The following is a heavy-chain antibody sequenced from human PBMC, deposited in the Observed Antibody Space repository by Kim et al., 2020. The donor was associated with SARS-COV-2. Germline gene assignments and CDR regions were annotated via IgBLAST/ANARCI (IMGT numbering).Heavy chain of an antibody. Sequence: SETLSLTCTVSGGSISSSSYYWGWIRQPPGKGLEWIGSIYYSGSTYYNPSLKSRVTISVDTSKNQFSLKLSSVTAADTAVYYCAKPECSCGSCYWGKDAFDIWGQGTMVTVSS. CDR2: IYYSGST. D-gene: IGHD2-15*01. V-gene: IGHV4-39*01. CDR1: GGSISSSSYY. J-gene: IGHJ3*02. CDR3: AKPECSCGSCYWGKDAFDI.